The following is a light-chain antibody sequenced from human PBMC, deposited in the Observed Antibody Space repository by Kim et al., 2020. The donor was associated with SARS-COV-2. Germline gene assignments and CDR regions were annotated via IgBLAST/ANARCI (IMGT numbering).Light chain of an antibody. CDR1: QTISSSY. CDR3: QQYGSSTRT. V-gene: IGKV3-20*01. CDR2: GAS. Sequence: PGQRATLSCRASQTISSSYLAWYQQKPGQTPRLLMYGASNRATGIPDRFSGSGSGADFTLTISRLEPEDFAEYYCQQYGSSTRTFGQGTKVEIK. J-gene: IGKJ1*01.